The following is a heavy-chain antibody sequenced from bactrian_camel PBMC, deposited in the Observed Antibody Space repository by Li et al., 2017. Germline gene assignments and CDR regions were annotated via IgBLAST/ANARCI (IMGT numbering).Heavy chain of an antibody. D-gene: IGHD4*01. CDR1: ALTDISKC. J-gene: IGHJ4*01. V-gene: IGHV3S53*01. Sequence: VQLVESGGGSVRAGESLMLSCVFSALTDISKCMGWFRQAPGKEREGVASLVRSGAANYTDSAKGRFTISKDEDHVKNTLFLEMTNLKADDTAMYYCTADTVKASLAAIAQFAAYEGHGTQVTVS. CDR2: LVRSGAA.